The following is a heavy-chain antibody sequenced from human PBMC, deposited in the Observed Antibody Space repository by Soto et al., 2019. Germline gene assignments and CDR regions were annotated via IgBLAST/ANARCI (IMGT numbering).Heavy chain of an antibody. CDR2: IYYSGST. V-gene: IGHV4-39*01. Sequence: SETLSLTCTVSGGSISSDSYYWGWIRQPPGKGLEWIGSIYYSGSTYHNASLKSRVTISVDTSRNQFSLKLSSVTAADTAVFYCARQVRGYCSSTNCHSDYWGQGTLVTVSS. D-gene: IGHD2-2*01. CDR3: ARQVRGYCSSTNCHSDY. CDR1: GGSISSDSYY. J-gene: IGHJ4*02.